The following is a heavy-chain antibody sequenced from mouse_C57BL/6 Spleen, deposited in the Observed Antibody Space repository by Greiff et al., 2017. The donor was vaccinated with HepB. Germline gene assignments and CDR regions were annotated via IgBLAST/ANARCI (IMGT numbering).Heavy chain of an antibody. V-gene: IGHV5-17*01. CDR3: ARSGSSGSHYFDY. CDR1: GFTFSDYG. CDR2: ISSGSSTI. Sequence: EVMLVESGGGLVKPGGSLKLSCAASGFTFSDYGMHWVRQAPEKGLEWVAYISSGSSTIYYADTVKGRFTISRDNAKNTLFLQMTSLRSEDTAMYYCARSGSSGSHYFDYWGQGTTLTVSS. J-gene: IGHJ2*01. D-gene: IGHD3-2*02.